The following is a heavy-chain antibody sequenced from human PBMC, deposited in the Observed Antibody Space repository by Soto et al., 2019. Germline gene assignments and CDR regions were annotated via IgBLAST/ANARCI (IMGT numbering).Heavy chain of an antibody. Sequence: KTSETLSLTCTLSVGSVSGYYWSWIRQPPGKGLEWIGYVYYSGSTKYNPSLESRVTISVDMSNNQFSLMLTSVTAADTAVYYCAKYRRTDAEGYRLDFWGQGTLVTVSS. J-gene: IGHJ4*02. CDR3: AKYRRTDAEGYRLDF. CDR2: VYYSGST. V-gene: IGHV4-59*02. CDR1: VGSVSGYY. D-gene: IGHD5-12*01.